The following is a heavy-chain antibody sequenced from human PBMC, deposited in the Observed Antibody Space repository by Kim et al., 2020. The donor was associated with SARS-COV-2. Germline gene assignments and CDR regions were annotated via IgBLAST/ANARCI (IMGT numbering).Heavy chain of an antibody. D-gene: IGHD3-16*02. Sequence: GGSLRLSCAASGFTFSNAWMSWVRQAPGKGLEWVGRIKSKTDGGTTDYAAPVKGRFTISRDDSKNTLYLQMNSLKTEDTAVYYCTTDRDYDYIWGSYRYSDHWGQGTLVTVSS. CDR1: GFTFSNAW. V-gene: IGHV3-15*01. CDR2: IKSKTDGGTT. J-gene: IGHJ5*02. CDR3: TTDRDYDYIWGSYRYSDH.